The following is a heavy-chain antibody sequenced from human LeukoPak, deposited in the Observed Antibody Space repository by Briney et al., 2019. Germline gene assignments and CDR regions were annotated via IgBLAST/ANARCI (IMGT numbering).Heavy chain of an antibody. CDR3: ARDGGSSSWYGFDY. CDR1: GYTFTGYY. CDR2: INPNSGGT. V-gene: IGHV1-2*06. J-gene: IGHJ4*02. Sequence: GASVKVSCKASGYTFTGYYIHRVRQAPGQGLEWMGRINPNSGGTNYAQKFQGRVTMTRDTSISTAYMELSRLRSDDTAVYYCARDGGSSSWYGFDYWGQGTLVTVSS. D-gene: IGHD6-13*01.